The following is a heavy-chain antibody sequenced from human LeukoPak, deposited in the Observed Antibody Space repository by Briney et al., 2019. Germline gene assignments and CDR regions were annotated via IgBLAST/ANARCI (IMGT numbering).Heavy chain of an antibody. V-gene: IGHV4-4*09. D-gene: IGHD6-19*01. CDR3: ARHGKAVAGGFDY. Sequence: SETLSLTCTVSGGSISSYYWSWIRQPPGKGLEWIGYIYTSGSTNYNPSLKSRVTISVDTSKNQFPLKLSSVTAADTAVYYCARHGKAVAGGFDYWGQGTLVTVSS. J-gene: IGHJ4*02. CDR2: IYTSGST. CDR1: GGSISSYY.